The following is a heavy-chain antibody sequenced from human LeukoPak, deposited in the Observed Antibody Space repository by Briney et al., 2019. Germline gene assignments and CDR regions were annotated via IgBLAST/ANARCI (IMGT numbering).Heavy chain of an antibody. V-gene: IGHV4-34*01. D-gene: IGHD3-10*01. J-gene: IGHJ4*02. Sequence: PSETLSLTCAVYGGSFSGYYWSWIRQPPGKGLEWIGEINHSGSTNYNPSLKSRVTISVDTSKNQFSLKLSSVTAADTAVYYCARGIWFGEFYFDYWGQGTLVTASS. CDR2: INHSGST. CDR3: ARGIWFGEFYFDY. CDR1: GGSFSGYY.